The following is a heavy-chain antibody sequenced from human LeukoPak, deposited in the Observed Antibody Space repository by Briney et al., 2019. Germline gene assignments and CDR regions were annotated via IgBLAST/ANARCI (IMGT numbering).Heavy chain of an antibody. V-gene: IGHV5-51*01. J-gene: IGHJ4*02. Sequence: GESLKISCKGSGYSFTNYWIAWVRQMPGKGLEYMGIIYPGDSDSRYSPSFQGQVIFSADRSSSTAYLQWASLKASDTAIYFCARSTGPSGSYDYWGQGTLVTVSS. CDR1: GYSFTNYW. D-gene: IGHD1-26*01. CDR3: ARSTGPSGSYDY. CDR2: IYPGDSDS.